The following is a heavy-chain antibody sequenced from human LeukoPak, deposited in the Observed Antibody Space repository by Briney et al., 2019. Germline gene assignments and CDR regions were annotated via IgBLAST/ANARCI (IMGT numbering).Heavy chain of an antibody. V-gene: IGHV3-30*02. CDR2: IRYDGSSK. J-gene: IGHJ4*02. CDR1: GFTFSSYG. CDR3: VKTSGGVVVPAAIDY. Sequence: GGSLRLSCAASGFTFSSYGMHWVRQAPGKGLEWVAFIRYDGSSKYYADSVKGRFTISRDNSKNTLYLQMNSLRAEDTAVYYCVKTSGGVVVPAAIDYWGQGTLVTVSS. D-gene: IGHD2-2*01.